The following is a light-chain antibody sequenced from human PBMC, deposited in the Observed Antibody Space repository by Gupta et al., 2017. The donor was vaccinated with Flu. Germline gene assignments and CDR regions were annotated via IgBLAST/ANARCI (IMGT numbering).Light chain of an antibody. V-gene: IGKV1-33*01. J-gene: IGKJ5*01. CDR1: QDISNY. Sequence: DIPMTQSPFSVSASVGDRVTITCQPSQDISNYLNWYQQKPGKAPKLLIYAASNLETGVPSRFSGSGSGTDFTFTISSLQPEDIATYYCQQYDTHPITFGQGTRLEIK. CDR2: AAS. CDR3: QQYDTHPIT.